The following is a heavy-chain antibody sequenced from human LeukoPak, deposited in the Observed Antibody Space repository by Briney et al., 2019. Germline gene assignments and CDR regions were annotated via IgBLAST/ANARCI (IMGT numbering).Heavy chain of an antibody. Sequence: GGSLRLSCAASGFTFSSYSMNWVRQAPGKGLEWVSCISSSSSTIYYADSVKGRFTISRDNAKNSLYLQMNSLRAEDTAVYYCAGDHPDYDYYDYWGQGTLVTVSS. D-gene: IGHD3-16*01. CDR2: ISSSSSTI. CDR3: AGDHPDYDYYDY. CDR1: GFTFSSYS. J-gene: IGHJ4*02. V-gene: IGHV3-48*01.